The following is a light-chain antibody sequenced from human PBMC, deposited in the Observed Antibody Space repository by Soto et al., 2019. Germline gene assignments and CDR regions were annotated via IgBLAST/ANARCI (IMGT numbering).Light chain of an antibody. CDR3: QQSYSTPYT. J-gene: IGKJ2*01. CDR1: QSISSY. Sequence: DLPMTQSPSSLSASVGDRVTITCRASQSISSYLNWYQQKPGKAPKLLIYAASSLQSGVPSRFSGSGSGTDFTLTISSLQPEDFATYYCQQSYSTPYTFDQGTKLEIK. CDR2: AAS. V-gene: IGKV1-39*01.